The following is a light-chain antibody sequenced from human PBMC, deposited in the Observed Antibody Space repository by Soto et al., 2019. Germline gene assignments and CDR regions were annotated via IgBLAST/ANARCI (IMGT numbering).Light chain of an antibody. CDR3: KHYNSHSYYT. J-gene: IGKJ2*01. CDR1: QSIQPF. V-gene: IGKV1-5*03. CDR2: LAS. Sequence: DIQLTQFPSTLSASVGDAVTITCQASQSIQPFLAWYQQKPGKAPKLLIYLASRLESGVASRFSGSGSGTEFGTEFTLTISNLQPDDFAIYSCKHYNSHSYYTFGQGTKLDVK.